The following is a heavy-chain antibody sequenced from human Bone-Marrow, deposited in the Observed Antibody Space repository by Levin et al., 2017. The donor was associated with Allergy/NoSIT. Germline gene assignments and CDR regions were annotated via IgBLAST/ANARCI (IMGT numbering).Heavy chain of an antibody. J-gene: IGHJ6*03. CDR3: ARGVREYFWSASSYYYMDV. V-gene: IGHV3-48*02. Sequence: PGGSLRLSCAASGFTFSNYSMNWVRQAPGKGLEWVSYISSRSSTIYYADSLKGRFIVSRDDAKNSLYLQMTNLRDEDTAVFYCARGVREYFWSASSYYYMDVWGKGTTVTVSS. D-gene: IGHD3-3*01. CDR1: GFTFSNYS. CDR2: ISSRSSTI.